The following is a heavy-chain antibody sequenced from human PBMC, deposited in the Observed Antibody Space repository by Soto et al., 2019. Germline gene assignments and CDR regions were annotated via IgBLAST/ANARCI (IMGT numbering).Heavy chain of an antibody. V-gene: IGHV4-39*01. J-gene: IGHJ6*02. CDR2: IYYSGST. CDR3: GRQPGHCGSTTCFGYYSVDV. Sequence: QLQLQESGPRLVKPSETLSLTCSVSGGSISSSSYSWGWIRQPPGKGLEWIGTIYYSGSTHYNPSREGRVAISADPPNNQLSLRLSSVTAADPAVYYCGRQPGHCGSTTCFGYYSVDVWGQGTTVTVS. CDR1: GGSISSSSYS. D-gene: IGHD2-2*01.